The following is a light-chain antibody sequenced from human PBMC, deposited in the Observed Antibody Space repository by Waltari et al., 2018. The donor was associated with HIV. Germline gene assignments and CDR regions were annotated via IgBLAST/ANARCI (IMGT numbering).Light chain of an antibody. CDR2: EDK. Sequence: NFMLTQPHSVSESPGKTVTISCTRSSGSIVSNHVQWYQQRPGSAPTTVIYEDKQRPSGVPDRFSGSIDSSSNSASLTISGLKTEDEADYYCQSYDSTNWVFGGATKLTVL. CDR3: QSYDSTNWV. J-gene: IGLJ3*02. CDR1: SGSIVSNH. V-gene: IGLV6-57*04.